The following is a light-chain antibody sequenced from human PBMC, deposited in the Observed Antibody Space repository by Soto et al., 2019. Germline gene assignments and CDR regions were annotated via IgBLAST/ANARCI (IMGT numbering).Light chain of an antibody. CDR3: AAWDDSLNGYV. CDR2: SNN. V-gene: IGLV1-44*01. J-gene: IGLJ1*01. Sequence: QSVRTHPSSGSGTPGHRVTISCSGSSSNIGSNTVNWYQQLPGTAPKLHIYSNNQRPSGVPDRFSGSKSGTSASLAISGLQSEDEADYYCAAWDDSLNGYVFGTGTKVTVL. CDR1: SSNIGSNT.